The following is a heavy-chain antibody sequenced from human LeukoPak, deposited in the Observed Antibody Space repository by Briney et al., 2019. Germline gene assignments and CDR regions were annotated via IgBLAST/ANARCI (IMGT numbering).Heavy chain of an antibody. Sequence: ASVKVSCKASGYTFTSYSINWVRQAPGQGLEWMGWISGYNTNTNYAQKFQGRVTMTTDTSTSTAYMELRSLRSDDTAVYYCARPKPDYGDYRDAFDFWGQGTVVTVSS. J-gene: IGHJ3*01. V-gene: IGHV1-18*01. CDR2: ISGYNTNT. D-gene: IGHD4-17*01. CDR3: ARPKPDYGDYRDAFDF. CDR1: GYTFTSYS.